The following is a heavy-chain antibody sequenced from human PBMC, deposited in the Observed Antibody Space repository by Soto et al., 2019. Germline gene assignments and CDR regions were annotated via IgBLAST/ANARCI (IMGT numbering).Heavy chain of an antibody. CDR1: GFTFSSYS. D-gene: IGHD2-21*02. CDR3: ARVEYCGGDCYSDY. CDR2: ISSSSSTI. J-gene: IGHJ4*02. V-gene: IGHV3-48*02. Sequence: GGSLRLSCAASGFTFSSYSMNWVRQAPGKGLEWVSSISSSSSTIYYADSVKGRFTISRDNAKNSLYLQMNSLRDEDTAVYYCARVEYCGGDCYSDYWGQGTLVTVSS.